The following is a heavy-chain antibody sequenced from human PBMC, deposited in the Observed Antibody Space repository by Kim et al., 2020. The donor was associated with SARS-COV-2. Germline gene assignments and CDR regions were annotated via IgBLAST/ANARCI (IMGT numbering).Heavy chain of an antibody. V-gene: IGHV6-1*01. CDR3: ARGRDSAFDI. CDR2: TYYRSKWYN. Sequence: SQTLSLTCAISGDSVSRDSPAWNWIRQSPSRGLEWLGRTYYRSKWYNDYAVSVKSRITINPDTSKNQFSLQLNSVTPEDTAVYYCARGRDSAFDIWGQGTMVTVSS. CDR1: GDSVSRDSPA. J-gene: IGHJ3*02.